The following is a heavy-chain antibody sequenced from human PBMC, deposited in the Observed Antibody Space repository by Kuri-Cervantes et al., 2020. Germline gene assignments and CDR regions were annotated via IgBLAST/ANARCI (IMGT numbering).Heavy chain of an antibody. Sequence: GGSLRLSCAASGFTFSDYYMNWVRQAPGKGLEWVSAISGSGGSTYYADSVKGRFTISRDNSKNTLYLQMNSLRAEDTAVYYCAKYLVANYYYYYMDVWGKGTTVTVSS. J-gene: IGHJ6*03. CDR2: ISGSGGST. V-gene: IGHV3-23*01. CDR1: GFTFSDYY. CDR3: AKYLVANYYYYYMDV. D-gene: IGHD5-12*01.